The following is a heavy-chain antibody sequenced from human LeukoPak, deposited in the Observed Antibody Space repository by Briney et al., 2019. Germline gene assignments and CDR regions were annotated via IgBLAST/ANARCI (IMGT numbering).Heavy chain of an antibody. J-gene: IGHJ3*02. CDR1: GFNFSSYA. D-gene: IGHD3-10*01. CDR3: AKDLALLWFVQGDAFDI. CDR2: ISGSGGST. V-gene: IGHV3-23*01. Sequence: PGGSLRLSCAASGFNFSSYAMSSVRQAPGKGLEWVSAISGSGGSTYYADSVKGRFTISRDNSKNTLYLQMNSLRAEDTAVYYCAKDLALLWFVQGDAFDIWGQGTVVTVSS.